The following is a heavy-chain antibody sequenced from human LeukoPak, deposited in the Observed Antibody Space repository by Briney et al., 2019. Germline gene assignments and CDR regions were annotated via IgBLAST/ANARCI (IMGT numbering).Heavy chain of an antibody. D-gene: IGHD3-22*01. CDR2: IGGGGGGT. Sequence: GGSLRLSCAASGFIFSTYAMSWVRQAPGKGLEWVSAIGGGGGGTYYADSVRGRFTISRDNSKNTLYLQMNSLRAEDTAVYYCAKAGITMISSTNNWFDPWGQGTLVTVSS. CDR1: GFIFSTYA. V-gene: IGHV3-23*01. J-gene: IGHJ5*02. CDR3: AKAGITMISSTNNWFDP.